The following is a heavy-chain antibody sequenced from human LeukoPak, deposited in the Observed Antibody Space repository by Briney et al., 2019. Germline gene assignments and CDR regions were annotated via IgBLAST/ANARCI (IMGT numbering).Heavy chain of an antibody. CDR2: INHSGGT. Sequence: SXXLSLTCAVYGGSFSGYYWSWIRQPPGKGLEWIGEINHSGGTNYNPSLKSRVTISVDTSKNQFSLKLSSVTAADTAVYYCARGPTMMGLMDVWGKGTTVTVSS. V-gene: IGHV4-34*01. J-gene: IGHJ6*03. D-gene: IGHD3-22*01. CDR3: ARGPTMMGLMDV. CDR1: GGSFSGYY.